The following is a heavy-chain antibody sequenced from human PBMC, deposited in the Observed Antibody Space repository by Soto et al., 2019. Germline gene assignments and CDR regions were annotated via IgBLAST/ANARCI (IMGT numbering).Heavy chain of an antibody. V-gene: IGHV3-23*01. J-gene: IGHJ4*02. CDR1: GFTLSSYA. CDR2: ISGSGGST. CDR3: AKRPYYDYIWGIYPVSYFDY. Sequence: PGGSLRLSCAASGFTLSSYAMSWVRQAPGKGLEWVSAISGSGGSTYYADSVKGRFTISRDNSKNTLYLQMNSLRAEDTAVYYCAKRPYYDYIWGIYPVSYFDYWGQGTLVTVSS. D-gene: IGHD3-16*01.